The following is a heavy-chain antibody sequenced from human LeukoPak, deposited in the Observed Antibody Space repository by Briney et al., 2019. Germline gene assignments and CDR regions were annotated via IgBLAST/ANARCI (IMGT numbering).Heavy chain of an antibody. Sequence: GRSLRLSCAASGFTFSSYAMHWVRQAPGKGLEWVAVISYDGSNKYYADSVKGRFTISRDNSKNTLYLQMNSLRAEDTAVYYCARDRWYGPGILKYYYYYGMAAWGKGTTFTV. V-gene: IGHV3-30*04. CDR2: ISYDGSNK. D-gene: IGHD3-10*01. J-gene: IGHJ6*04. CDR3: ARDRWYGPGILKYYYYYGMAA. CDR1: GFTFSSYA.